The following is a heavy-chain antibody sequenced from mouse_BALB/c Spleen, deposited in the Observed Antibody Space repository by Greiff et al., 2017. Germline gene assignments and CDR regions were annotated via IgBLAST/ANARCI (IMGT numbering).Heavy chain of an antibody. Sequence: EVKLVESGGGLVQPGGSLKLSCAASGFTFSSYTMSWVRQTPEKRLEWVAYISNGGGSTYYPDTVKGRFTISRDNAKNTLYLQMSSLKSEDTAMYYCASPIYYYGSSLYYYAMDYWGQGTSVTVSS. CDR3: ASPIYYYGSSLYYYAMDY. D-gene: IGHD1-1*01. CDR1: GFTFSSYT. CDR2: ISNGGGST. J-gene: IGHJ4*01. V-gene: IGHV5-12-2*01.